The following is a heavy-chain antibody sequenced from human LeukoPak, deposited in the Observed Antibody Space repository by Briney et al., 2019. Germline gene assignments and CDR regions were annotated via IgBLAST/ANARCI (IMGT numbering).Heavy chain of an antibody. CDR1: GFTLSNYW. CDR2: LHSNGAFT. D-gene: IGHD2-21*02. V-gene: IGHV3-74*01. J-gene: IGHJ4*01. CDR3: ARFVVVTAGDY. Sequence: PGGSLRLSCSASGFTLSNYWMHWVRQAPGKGLVWVARLHSNGAFTTYADSVKGRFTISRDTAKNTLYLQMNSLRVGDTAVYYCARFVVVTAGDYWGQGTLVTVSS.